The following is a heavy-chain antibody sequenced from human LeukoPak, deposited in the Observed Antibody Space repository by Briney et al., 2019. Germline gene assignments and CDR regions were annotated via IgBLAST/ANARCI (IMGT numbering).Heavy chain of an antibody. J-gene: IGHJ6*03. D-gene: IGHD6-19*01. CDR2: MNPNSGNT. V-gene: IGHV1-8*01. CDR1: GYTFTSHD. CDR3: TREVPDSGWADYHYYYMDV. Sequence: ASVKVSCKASGYTFTSHDINWVRQATGQGLEWMGWMNPNSGNTGYAQKFQGRVTLTRNTSISTAYMELSSLRSEDTAVYYCTREVPDSGWADYHYYYMDVWGKGTTVTISS.